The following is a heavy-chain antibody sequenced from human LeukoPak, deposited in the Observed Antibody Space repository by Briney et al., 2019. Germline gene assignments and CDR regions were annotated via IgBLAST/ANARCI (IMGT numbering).Heavy chain of an antibody. CDR2: ISYDGSNK. D-gene: IGHD3-16*01. CDR3: ARAMITSYYHGMDV. J-gene: IGHJ6*02. Sequence: GGSLRLSCAASGFTFSSYAMHWVRQAPGKGLEWVAVISYDGSNKYYADSVKGRFTMSRDNSKNTLYLQMNSLRAEDTAVYYCARAMITSYYHGMDVWGQGTTVTVSS. V-gene: IGHV3-30-3*01. CDR1: GFTFSSYA.